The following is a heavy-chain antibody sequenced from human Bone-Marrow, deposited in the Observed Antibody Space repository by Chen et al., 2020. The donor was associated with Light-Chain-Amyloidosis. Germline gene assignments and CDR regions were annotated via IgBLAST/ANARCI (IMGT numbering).Heavy chain of an antibody. D-gene: IGHD3-9*01. Sequence: EVQLVESGGGLLQRGGSLRLSCAASGFAFSSYAMSWVRQAPGKGLEWVSTRSGSGGSSDYGDSVKCRLTISRDTSKHALFLQMHSLRAEDTAVYYCAKDISYDDILPGYPADAFDIWGQGTMVTVSS. V-gene: IGHV3-23*04. CDR2: RSGSGGSS. CDR3: AKDISYDDILPGYPADAFDI. CDR1: GFAFSSYA. J-gene: IGHJ3*02.